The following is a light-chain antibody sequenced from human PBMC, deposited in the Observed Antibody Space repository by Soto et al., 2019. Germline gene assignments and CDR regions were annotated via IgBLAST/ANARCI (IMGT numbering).Light chain of an antibody. CDR1: QSVSSSY. CDR3: QQYGSSPYT. J-gene: IGKJ2*01. V-gene: IGKV3-20*01. Sequence: EIVLTQSPGTLSLSPGERATLSCRASQSVSSSYLAWYQQKPGQAPRLLIYGASSRATGIPDRFSGSGSGTDFTLTISRLEPEDFGVYYCQQYGSSPYTFGQGTKLEIK. CDR2: GAS.